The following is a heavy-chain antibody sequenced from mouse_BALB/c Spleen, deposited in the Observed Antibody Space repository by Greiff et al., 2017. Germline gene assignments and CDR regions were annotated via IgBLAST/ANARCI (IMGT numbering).Heavy chain of an antibody. Sequence: VQLQQSAAELARPGASVKMSCKASGYTFTSYTMHWVKQRPGQGLEWIGYINPSSGYTEYNQKFKDKTTLTADKSSSTAYMQLSSLTSEDSAVYYCARSVRYDDAMDYWGQGTSVTVSS. CDR1: GYTFTSYT. J-gene: IGHJ4*01. D-gene: IGHD2-14*01. CDR2: INPSSGYT. CDR3: ARSVRYDDAMDY. V-gene: IGHV1-4*02.